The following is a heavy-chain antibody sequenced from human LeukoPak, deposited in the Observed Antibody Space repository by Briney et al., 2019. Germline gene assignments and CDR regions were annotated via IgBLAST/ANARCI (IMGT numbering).Heavy chain of an antibody. CDR1: GYSISSGYY. CDR2: IYHSGST. V-gene: IGHV4-38-2*02. Sequence: SETLSLTCTVSGYSISSGYYWGWIRQPPGKGLEWIGSIYHSGSTYYNPSLKSRVTISVDTSKNQFSLKLSSVTAADTAVYYCARRGRYYYYYMDVWGKGTTVTVSS. J-gene: IGHJ6*03. CDR3: ARRGRYYYYYMDV. D-gene: IGHD3-16*01.